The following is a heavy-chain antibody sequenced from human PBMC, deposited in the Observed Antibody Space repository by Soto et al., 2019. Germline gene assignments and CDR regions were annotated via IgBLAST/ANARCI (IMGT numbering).Heavy chain of an antibody. J-gene: IGHJ4*02. CDR1: GFTFSSYA. CDR3: AKVGGVFSHINY. D-gene: IGHD1-26*01. CDR2: ISGGGGST. Sequence: GGSLRLSCAASGFTFSSYAMSWVRQAPGKGLEWVSFISGGGGSTHYADSVKGRFTISRDNSKNTMYLQMNSLRDEDTAVYYCAKVGGVFSHINYWGQGTQVTVSS. V-gene: IGHV3-23*01.